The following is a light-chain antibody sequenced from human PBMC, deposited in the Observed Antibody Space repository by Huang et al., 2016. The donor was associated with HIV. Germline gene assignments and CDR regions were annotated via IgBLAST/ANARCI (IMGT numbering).Light chain of an antibody. CDR1: QDISNY. J-gene: IGKJ2*01. Sequence: DIQMTQSPSSLSASVGDRVTITCQANQDISNYLNWFQQKPGKAPKLLIDDASNLQSGVPSRFSGSGSGTDFSLTISGLQPEDIATYYCQQYDYFPYTFGQGTRLDIK. CDR3: QQYDYFPYT. CDR2: DAS. V-gene: IGKV1-33*01.